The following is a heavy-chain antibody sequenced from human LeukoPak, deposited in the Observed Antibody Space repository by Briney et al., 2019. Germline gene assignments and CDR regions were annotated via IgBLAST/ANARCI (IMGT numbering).Heavy chain of an antibody. D-gene: IGHD3-10*01. CDR1: GFTVSSNY. J-gene: IGHJ4*02. Sequence: GGSLRLSCAASGFTVSSNYINWVRQAPGKGLEWVSLIYSGGTTYYADSVKGRFTISRDNSKNTLYLQMNSLRAEDTAVYYCAKGGLWFGEFDFDYWGQGTLVTVSS. CDR2: IYSGGTT. V-gene: IGHV3-53*01. CDR3: AKGGLWFGEFDFDY.